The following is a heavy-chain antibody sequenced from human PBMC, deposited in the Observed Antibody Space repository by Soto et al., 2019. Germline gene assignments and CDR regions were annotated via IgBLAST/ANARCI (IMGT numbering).Heavy chain of an antibody. D-gene: IGHD6-6*01. CDR2: MNPNSGNT. CDR3: ARAASSSYYYYGMDV. CDR1: GYTFTRYD. Sequence: GASVKVSCKASGYTFTRYDINWVRQATGQGLEWMGWMNPNSGNTGYAQKFQGRVTMTRNTSISTAYMELSSLRSEDTAVYYCARAASSSYYYYGMDVWGQGTTVTVSS. J-gene: IGHJ6*02. V-gene: IGHV1-8*01.